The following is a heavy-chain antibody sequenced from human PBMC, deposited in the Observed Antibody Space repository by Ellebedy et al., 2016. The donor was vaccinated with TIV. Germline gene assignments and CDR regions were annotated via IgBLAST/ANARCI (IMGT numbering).Heavy chain of an antibody. CDR1: GYSFSTYW. J-gene: IGHJ5*01. CDR2: IYPGDSQT. D-gene: IGHD3-3*01. V-gene: IGHV5-51*01. CDR3: ARLSGFWSGLPEGVRFDS. Sequence: PGGSLRLSCKGSGYSFSTYWIGWVRQMPGRGLEWMGIIYPGDSQTRYSPSFQGQVTISAGKSISTAYLQWSSLNASDTAMYYCARLSGFWSGLPEGVRFDSWGQGTLVTVSS.